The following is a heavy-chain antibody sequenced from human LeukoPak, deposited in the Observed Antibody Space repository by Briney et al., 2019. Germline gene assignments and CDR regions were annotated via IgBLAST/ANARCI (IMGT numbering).Heavy chain of an antibody. CDR1: GGSISSGDYY. Sequence: PSQTLSLTCTVSGGSISSGDYYWSWIRQPPGKGLEWIGYIYYSGSTYYSPSLKSRVTISVDTSKNQFSLKLSSVTAADTAVYYCARSLAAAGRDAFDIWGQGTMVTVSS. J-gene: IGHJ3*02. V-gene: IGHV4-30-4*01. D-gene: IGHD6-13*01. CDR3: ARSLAAAGRDAFDI. CDR2: IYYSGST.